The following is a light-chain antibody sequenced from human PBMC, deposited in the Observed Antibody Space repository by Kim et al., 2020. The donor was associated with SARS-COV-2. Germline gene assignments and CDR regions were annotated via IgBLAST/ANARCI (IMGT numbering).Light chain of an antibody. J-gene: IGLJ3*02. CDR2: GDG. Sequence: QSVLTQPPSASGTPGQRVTISCSGSKSNVGNNPVNWYQQFPETAPKLLIYGDGQRPSGVFDRFSGSKSGTSASMAIGGLHSEDEADYFCAAWDGSLNVWVFGGGTQLTVL. V-gene: IGLV1-44*01. CDR3: AAWDGSLNVWV. CDR1: KSNVGNNP.